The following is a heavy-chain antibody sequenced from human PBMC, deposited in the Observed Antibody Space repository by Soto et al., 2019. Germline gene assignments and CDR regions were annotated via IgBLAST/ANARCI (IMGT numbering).Heavy chain of an antibody. CDR2: IFPIFGTA. D-gene: IGHD3-10*01. J-gene: IGHJ6*02. CDR3: ASIASSGSSYMPYYYCYGMDV. Sequence: QVQLVQSGAEVKKPGSSVKVSCKASGGTFSSYAISWVRQAPGQGLEWMGGIFPIFGTANYAQKFQGRVTITAGESTSTAYMELSSLRSENTAVYYCASIASSGSSYMPYYYCYGMDVWGQGTTVTASS. CDR1: GGTFSSYA. V-gene: IGHV1-69*01.